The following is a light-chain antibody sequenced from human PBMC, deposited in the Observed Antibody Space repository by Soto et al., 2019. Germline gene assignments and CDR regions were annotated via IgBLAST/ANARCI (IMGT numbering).Light chain of an antibody. CDR1: SSNIGRSA. V-gene: IGLV1-47*01. J-gene: IGLJ3*02. CDR3: ASWDKSLSAWV. CDR2: RNN. Sequence: QSVLIQPPSASETPGQRVTISCSGSSSNIGRSAVYWFQQLPGPVPKLLLYRNNQRPSGVPERFSGSQSGPSASLAISGLRSEDEADYYCASWDKSLSAWVFGGGTKLPVL.